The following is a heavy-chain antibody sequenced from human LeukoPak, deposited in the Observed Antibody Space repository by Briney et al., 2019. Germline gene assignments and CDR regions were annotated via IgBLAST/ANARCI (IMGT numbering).Heavy chain of an antibody. Sequence: TTGGSLRLSCATSGFTFGDYHMDWVRQAPGKGLEWIASVYHSGDTYYSSSLKSRVTISVDTSKNQFSLKLTSVTAADTAVYYCARHFSRGWTYHYGMDVWGQGTTVTVSS. V-gene: IGHV4-38-2*01. D-gene: IGHD6-19*01. CDR1: GFTFGDYH. J-gene: IGHJ6*02. CDR3: ARHFSRGWTYHYGMDV. CDR2: VYHSGDT.